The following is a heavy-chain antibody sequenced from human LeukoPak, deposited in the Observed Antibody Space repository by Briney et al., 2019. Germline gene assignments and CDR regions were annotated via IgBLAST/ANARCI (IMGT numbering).Heavy chain of an antibody. J-gene: IGHJ6*03. D-gene: IGHD2-2*01. V-gene: IGHV3-74*01. CDR2: INSDGSST. CDR3: ARGDIVVVPAAISYMDV. Sequence: GGSLRLFCAASGFTFSSYWMHWVRQAPGKGLVWVSRINSDGSSTIYADSVKGRFTISRDNAKNTLYLQMNSLRAEDTAVYYCARGDIVVVPAAISYMDVWGKGTTVTVSS. CDR1: GFTFSSYW.